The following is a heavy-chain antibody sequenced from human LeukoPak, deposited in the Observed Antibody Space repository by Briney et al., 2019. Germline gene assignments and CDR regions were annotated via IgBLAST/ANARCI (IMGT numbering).Heavy chain of an antibody. Sequence: SETLSLTCSVSGGSISGYYWTWIRQPAGKGLEWIGRVYTSGSTHYNPSLKTRLTMSVDTSKNQFSLKLSSLTAPDTAVYYCARLITGTTTAFDIWGQGTMVTVSS. CDR3: ARLITGTTTAFDI. CDR1: GGSISGYY. V-gene: IGHV4-4*07. CDR2: VYTSGST. D-gene: IGHD1-7*01. J-gene: IGHJ3*02.